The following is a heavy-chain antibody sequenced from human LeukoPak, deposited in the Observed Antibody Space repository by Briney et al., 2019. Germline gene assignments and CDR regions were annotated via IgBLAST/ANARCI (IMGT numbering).Heavy chain of an antibody. V-gene: IGHV4-4*07. CDR3: ARSGSFLFDC. CDR2: VGTSGNP. Sequence: SETLSLTCAVSGGSISRSYWSWVRQPAGKGLEWIRHVGTSGNPHYNPSLNSRVTMSADASTNHLSLNLSSVTAADTAVYYCARSGSFLFDCWGQGILVTVSS. J-gene: IGHJ4*02. CDR1: GGSISRSY. D-gene: IGHD1-26*01.